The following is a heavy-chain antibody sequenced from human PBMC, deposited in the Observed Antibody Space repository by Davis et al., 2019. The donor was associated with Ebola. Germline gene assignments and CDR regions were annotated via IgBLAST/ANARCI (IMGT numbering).Heavy chain of an antibody. D-gene: IGHD5-24*01. J-gene: IGHJ4*02. CDR2: ISYDGSNK. CDR3: ANERDYFDY. CDR1: GFTFSSYA. Sequence: GESLKISCAASGFTFSSYAMHWVRQAPGKGLEWVAVISYDGSNKYYADSVKGRFTISRDNSKNTLYLQMNSLRAEDTAVYYCANERDYFDYWGQGTLVTVSS. V-gene: IGHV3-30-3*02.